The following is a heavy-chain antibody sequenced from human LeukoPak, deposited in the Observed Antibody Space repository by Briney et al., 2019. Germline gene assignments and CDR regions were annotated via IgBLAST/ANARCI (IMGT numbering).Heavy chain of an antibody. Sequence: SETLSLTCAVYGGSFSGYYWSWIRQPPGKGLEWIGSTYYSGSTYYNPSLKSRVTISVDTSKNQFSLKLSSVTAADTAVYYCARHLTKVYDSSGYEDYWGQGTLVTVSS. D-gene: IGHD3-22*01. CDR1: GGSFSGYY. V-gene: IGHV4-34*01. CDR3: ARHLTKVYDSSGYEDY. CDR2: TYYSGST. J-gene: IGHJ4*02.